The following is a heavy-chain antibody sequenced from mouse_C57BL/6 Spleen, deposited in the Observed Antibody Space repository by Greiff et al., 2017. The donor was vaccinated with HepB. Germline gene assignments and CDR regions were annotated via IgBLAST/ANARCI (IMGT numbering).Heavy chain of an antibody. CDR3: AREGIYYDYEGYFDY. CDR2: IYPGSGST. CDR1: GYTFTSYW. V-gene: IGHV1-55*01. Sequence: VKLQQPGAELVKPGASVKMSCKASGYTFTSYWITWVKQRPGQGLEWIGDIYPGSGSTNYNEKFKSKATLTVDTSSSTAYMQLSSLTSEDSAVYYWAREGIYYDYEGYFDYWGQGTTLTVSS. D-gene: IGHD2-4*01. J-gene: IGHJ2*01.